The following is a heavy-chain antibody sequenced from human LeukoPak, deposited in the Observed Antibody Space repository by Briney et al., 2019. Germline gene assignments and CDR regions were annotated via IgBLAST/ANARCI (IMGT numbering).Heavy chain of an antibody. Sequence: GGSLRLSCAASGFTFSSNSMNWVRQAPGKGLEWVSSISGSSSYIYYADSVKGRFTISRDNAKNSLYLQMNSLRAEDTAVYYCARGQQTTPLDYWGQGTLVTVSS. CDR1: GFTFSSNS. CDR3: ARGQQTTPLDY. J-gene: IGHJ4*02. D-gene: IGHD4-17*01. V-gene: IGHV3-21*01. CDR2: ISGSSSYI.